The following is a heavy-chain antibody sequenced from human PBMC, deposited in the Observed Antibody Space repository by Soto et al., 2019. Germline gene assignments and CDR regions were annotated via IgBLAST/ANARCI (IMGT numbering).Heavy chain of an antibody. Sequence: QVQLVQSGAEVKKPGASVRVSCKSSGYPFTHYGITWIRQAPGQGLEWMGWISPFNGNTNYGQTLQGRVTLTTETYTSTVDMELRSLRSDDTAVYYCARAQSFARTYYYGIDVWGQGTTVTVSS. CDR3: ARAQSFARTYYYGIDV. D-gene: IGHD6-6*01. J-gene: IGHJ6*02. V-gene: IGHV1-18*01. CDR1: GYPFTHYG. CDR2: ISPFNGNT.